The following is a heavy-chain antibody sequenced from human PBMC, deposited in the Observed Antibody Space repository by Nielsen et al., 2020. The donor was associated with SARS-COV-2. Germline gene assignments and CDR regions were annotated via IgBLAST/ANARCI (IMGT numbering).Heavy chain of an antibody. CDR2: IYSGGDT. CDR1: GFTVSRNY. J-gene: IGHJ4*02. CDR3: ARNSGWYGRGYFDY. D-gene: IGHD6-19*01. V-gene: IGHV3-53*01. Sequence: GESLKISCAASGFTVSRNYMSWVRQAPGKGLEWVSVIYSGGDTFYADSVKGRFTISRDNSKNMLYLEMNSLRAEDTAVYYCARNSGWYGRGYFDYWGQGTLVTVSS.